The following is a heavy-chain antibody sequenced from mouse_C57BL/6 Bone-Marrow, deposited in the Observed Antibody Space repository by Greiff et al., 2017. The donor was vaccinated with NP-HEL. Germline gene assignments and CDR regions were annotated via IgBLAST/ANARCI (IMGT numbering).Heavy chain of an antibody. CDR2: IYPGDGDT. CDR3: AREGYYGSSYMGRGAMDY. J-gene: IGHJ4*01. Sequence: QVQLKESGPELVKPGASVKISCKASGYAFSSSWMNWVKQRPGKGLEWIGRIYPGDGDTNYNGKFKGKATLTADKSSSTAYMQLSSLTSEDSAVYFCAREGYYGSSYMGRGAMDYWGQGTSVTVSS. V-gene: IGHV1-82*01. D-gene: IGHD1-1*01. CDR1: GYAFSSSW.